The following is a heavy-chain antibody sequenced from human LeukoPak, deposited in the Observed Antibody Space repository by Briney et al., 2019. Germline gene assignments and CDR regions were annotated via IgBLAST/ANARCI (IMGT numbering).Heavy chain of an antibody. Sequence: GGSLRLFCAASGFTFSSPAMTWVRQAPGKGLEWVSSLTGGSDNSEHADSVKGRFSISRDNSKTTLYLQMNSLTAEDTAVYYCVRGWQQLGSWGRGTLVTVSS. CDR1: GFTFSSPA. CDR3: VRGWQQLGS. V-gene: IGHV3-23*01. J-gene: IGHJ5*02. CDR2: LTGGSDNS. D-gene: IGHD1-1*01.